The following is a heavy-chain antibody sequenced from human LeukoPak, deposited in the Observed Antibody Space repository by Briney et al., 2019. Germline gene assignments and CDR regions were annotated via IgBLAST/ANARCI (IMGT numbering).Heavy chain of an antibody. J-gene: IGHJ6*03. D-gene: IGHD2-2*01. CDR1: GYTFTGYY. V-gene: IGHV1-2*02. CDR3: ARGVVVEPAAEMHNPYYYYYYMDV. CDR2: INPNSGGT. Sequence: ASVKVSCKASGYTFTGYYMHWVRQAPGQGLEWMGWINPNSGGTNYAQKFQGRVTMTRDTSISTAYMELSRLRSDDTAVYYCARGVVVEPAAEMHNPYYYYYYMDVWGKGTTVTVSS.